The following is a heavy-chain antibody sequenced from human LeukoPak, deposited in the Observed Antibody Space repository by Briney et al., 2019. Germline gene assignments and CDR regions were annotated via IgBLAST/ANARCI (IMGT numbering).Heavy chain of an antibody. D-gene: IGHD5-24*01. CDR1: GGSISSYY. CDR2: IYTSGST. J-gene: IGHJ4*02. V-gene: IGHV4-59*01. CDR3: ARDRDDGYGGAMDS. Sequence: SETLSLTCTVSGGSISSYYWSWIRQPPGKGQEWIGYIYTSGSTSYNPSLKSRVTISVDTSRNQFSLKLSSVTAADTAMYYCARDRDDGYGGAMDSWGQGTLVTVSS.